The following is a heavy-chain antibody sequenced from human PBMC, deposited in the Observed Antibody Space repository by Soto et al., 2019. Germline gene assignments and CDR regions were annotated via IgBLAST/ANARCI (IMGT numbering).Heavy chain of an antibody. Sequence: PGGSLRLSCEASGFTLRNYAMTWVRQAPGKGLEWVSLICANDVGTYYAESVKTRFTISTDQSRNTVYLQMDSLRADDTAIYYCAKAKNDYNWDNRPPFDYWGQGTLVTVSS. J-gene: IGHJ4*02. D-gene: IGHD1-20*01. V-gene: IGHV3-23*01. CDR3: AKAKNDYNWDNRPPFDY. CDR1: GFTLRNYA. CDR2: ICANDVGT.